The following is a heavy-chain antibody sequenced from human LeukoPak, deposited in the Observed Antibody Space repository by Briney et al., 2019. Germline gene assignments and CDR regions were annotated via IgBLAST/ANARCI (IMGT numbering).Heavy chain of an antibody. V-gene: IGHV4-34*01. CDR2: INHSGST. Sequence: SETLSLTCAVSGGSFSGYYWSWIRQPPGKGLEWIGEINHSGSTNYNPSLKSRVTISVDTSKNPFSLKLSSVTAADTAVYYCARLFPAKKYYFDYWGQGTLVTVSS. J-gene: IGHJ4*02. CDR1: GGSFSGYY. CDR3: ARLFPAKKYYFDY.